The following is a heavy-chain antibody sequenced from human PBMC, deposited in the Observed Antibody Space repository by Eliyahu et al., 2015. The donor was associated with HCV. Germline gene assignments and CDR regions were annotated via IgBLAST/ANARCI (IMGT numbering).Heavy chain of an antibody. Sequence: QVQLVESGGGVVQPGRSLRLSCAASGFTFSXYGIHWVRQAPGKGLEWVAVISYDGSNKYYADSVKGRFTISRDNSKNTVYLQINSLRAEDTAVYYCAKGGEWELRVLLMDVWGQGTTVTVSS. J-gene: IGHJ6*02. CDR2: ISYDGSNK. D-gene: IGHD1-26*01. CDR1: GFTFSXYG. V-gene: IGHV3-30*18. CDR3: AKGGEWELRVLLMDV.